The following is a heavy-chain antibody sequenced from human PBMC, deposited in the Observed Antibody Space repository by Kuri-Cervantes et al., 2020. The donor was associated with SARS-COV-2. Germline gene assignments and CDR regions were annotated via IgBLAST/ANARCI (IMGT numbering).Heavy chain of an antibody. CDR3: ARSAVVTAIDAFDI. J-gene: IGHJ3*02. V-gene: IGHV1-46*01. Sequence: ASVKVSCKASGYTFTSYYMHWVRQAPGQWLEWMGIINPSGGSTSYAQKFQGRVTMTRDTSTSTVYMEMSRLRSEDTAVYYCARSAVVTAIDAFDIWGQGTMVTVSS. CDR1: GYTFTSYY. CDR2: INPSGGST. D-gene: IGHD2-21*02.